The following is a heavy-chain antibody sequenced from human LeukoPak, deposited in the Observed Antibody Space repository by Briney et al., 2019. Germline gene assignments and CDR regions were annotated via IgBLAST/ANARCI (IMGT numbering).Heavy chain of an antibody. CDR1: GFVFSNSW. CDR3: ARDFFVSGSYYNAGY. J-gene: IGHJ4*02. CDR2: MKQDGREK. Sequence: GGSLRLSCTASGFVFSNSWMSWVRQAPGKGLEWVANMKQDGREKYYVDSVKGRFTVSRDNSKNTLYLQMNSLRAEDTAVYYCARDFFVSGSYYNAGYWGQGTLVTVSS. D-gene: IGHD3-10*01. V-gene: IGHV3-7*01.